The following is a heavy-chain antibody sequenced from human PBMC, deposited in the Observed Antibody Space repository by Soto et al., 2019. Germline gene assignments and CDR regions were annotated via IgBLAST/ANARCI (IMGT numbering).Heavy chain of an antibody. J-gene: IGHJ4*02. CDR2: ISAYNGNT. CDR3: ARARYYYDSSAFFGY. Sequence: RASVKVSCKASGYTFTSYGISWVRQAPGQGLEWMGWISAYNGNTNYAQKLQGRVTMTTDTSTSTAYMELRSLRSDDTAVYYCARARYYYDSSAFFGYWGQGTLVTVSS. D-gene: IGHD3-22*01. CDR1: GYTFTSYG. V-gene: IGHV1-18*04.